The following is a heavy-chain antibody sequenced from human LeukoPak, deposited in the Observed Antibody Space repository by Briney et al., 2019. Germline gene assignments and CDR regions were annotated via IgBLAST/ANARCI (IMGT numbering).Heavy chain of an antibody. Sequence: PGGSLRLSCAASGFTFGSYAMSWVRQAPGKGLEWVSAISGSGGSTYYADSVKGRFTISRDNSKNTLYLQMNSLRAEDTALYYCAKDCTSTNCYVYYWGQGTLVTVSS. CDR2: ISGSGGST. D-gene: IGHD2-2*01. CDR3: AKDCTSTNCYVYY. V-gene: IGHV3-23*01. CDR1: GFTFGSYA. J-gene: IGHJ4*02.